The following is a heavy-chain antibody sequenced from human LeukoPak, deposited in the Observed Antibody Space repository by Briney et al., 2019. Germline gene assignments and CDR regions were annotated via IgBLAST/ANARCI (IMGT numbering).Heavy chain of an antibody. Sequence: ASVNVSCKASGYTFTSYAMHWVRQAPGKRLEGMGWINAGNGNTKFSQKFQDRVTITRDTSASTAYMELSSLRSEDTAVYCCGCSTSSAMSGDSVLDYWGQGTRVTVSS. CDR1: GYTFTSYA. CDR3: GCSTSSAMSGDSVLDY. CDR2: INAGNGNT. J-gene: IGHJ4*02. D-gene: IGHD2-2*01. V-gene: IGHV1-3*01.